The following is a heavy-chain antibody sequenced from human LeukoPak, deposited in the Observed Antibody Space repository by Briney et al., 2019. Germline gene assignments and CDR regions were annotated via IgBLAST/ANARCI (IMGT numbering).Heavy chain of an antibody. CDR2: IKSKADGGTT. Sequence: GGSLRLSCAASGFTFSNVWMSWVRQAPGKGLEWVGRIKSKADGGTTDYAAPVKGRFTISRDDSKNTLYLQMNSLKTEDTAVYFCTAPGTYYDILTGYPLTRFWGQGTLVTVSS. V-gene: IGHV3-15*01. D-gene: IGHD3-9*01. CDR3: TAPGTYYDILTGYPLTRF. CDR1: GFTFSNVW. J-gene: IGHJ4*02.